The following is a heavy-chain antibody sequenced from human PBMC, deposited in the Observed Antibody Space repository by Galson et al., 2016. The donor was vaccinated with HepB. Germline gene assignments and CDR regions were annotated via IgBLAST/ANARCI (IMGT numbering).Heavy chain of an antibody. D-gene: IGHD3-10*02. CDR2: IKQDGSEK. J-gene: IGHJ1*01. V-gene: IGHV3-7*01. CDR1: GFNFRSQW. CDR3: ARKLWSGPFQE. Sequence: SLRLSCAASGFNFRSQWMNWVRQGPGKGLEWVDNIKQDGSEKYYVDSVKGRFTISRDNAKNSLYLQMDSLRAEDTAVYFCARKLWSGPFQEWGQGTLVIVSS.